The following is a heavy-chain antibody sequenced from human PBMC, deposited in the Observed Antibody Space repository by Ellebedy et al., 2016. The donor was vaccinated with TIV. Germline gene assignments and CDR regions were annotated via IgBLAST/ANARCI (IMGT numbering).Heavy chain of an antibody. CDR1: GFTFSRSA. Sequence: AASVKVSCKASGFTFSRSAVQWVRQARGQRLEWIGWIVVDSGKTNYAQKFQERVNITRDMSRTTAYMELSSLRAEDTAVYYCARDVGPSGGAWFFDYWGQGTLVTISS. J-gene: IGHJ4*02. V-gene: IGHV1-58*01. D-gene: IGHD6-19*01. CDR3: ARDVGPSGGAWFFDY. CDR2: IVVDSGKT.